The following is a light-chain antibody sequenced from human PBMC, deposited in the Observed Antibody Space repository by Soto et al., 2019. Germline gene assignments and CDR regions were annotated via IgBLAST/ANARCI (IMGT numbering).Light chain of an antibody. V-gene: IGLV2-8*01. CDR3: NSYVTSNVVV. Sequence: QSVLTQPPSASGPLGQAVTISCTGTRDDVGGYNYVSWYQQHPGKAPKLLIYEVNKRPSGVPARFSGSKSGNTASLTVSGLQADDEAVYYCNSYVTSNVVVFGGGTKLTVL. CDR2: EVN. J-gene: IGLJ2*01. CDR1: RDDVGGYNY.